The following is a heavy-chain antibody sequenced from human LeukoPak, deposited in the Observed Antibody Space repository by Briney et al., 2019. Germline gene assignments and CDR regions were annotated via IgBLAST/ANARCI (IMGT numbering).Heavy chain of an antibody. V-gene: IGHV1-3*01. J-gene: IGHJ3*02. CDR2: INAGNGNT. Sequence: ASVKVSCKASGYTFTSYAMHWVRQAPGQRLEWMGWINAGNGNTKYSQKFQGRVTITRDTSASTVYMELSSLRSEDTAVYYCARDGDFWRGTYDAFDIWGQGTMVTVSS. CDR3: ARDGDFWRGTYDAFDI. CDR1: GYTFTSYA. D-gene: IGHD3-3*01.